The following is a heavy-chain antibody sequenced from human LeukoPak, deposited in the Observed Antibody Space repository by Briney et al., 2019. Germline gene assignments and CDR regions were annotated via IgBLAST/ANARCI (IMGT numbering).Heavy chain of an antibody. CDR1: GFTFDDYA. V-gene: IGHV3-9*01. CDR3: AKEIERYYDILTGYYTVGGMDF. D-gene: IGHD3-9*01. CDR2: ISWNSGSI. Sequence: GRSMRLSSAAYGFTFDDYAMHWDRQAPGKGMEWVSGISWNSGSIGYADSVKGRLTISRDNAKNSLYLQMNSLRAEDTALYYCAKEIERYYDILTGYYTVGGMDFWGQGTTVTVSS. J-gene: IGHJ6*02.